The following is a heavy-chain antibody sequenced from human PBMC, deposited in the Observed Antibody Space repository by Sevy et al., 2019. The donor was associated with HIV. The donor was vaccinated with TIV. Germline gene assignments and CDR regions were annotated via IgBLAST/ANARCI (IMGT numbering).Heavy chain of an antibody. D-gene: IGHD3-10*01. CDR2: ISGGSRTI. CDR1: GFTYGTHS. V-gene: IGHV3-48*01. Sequence: GGSLRLSCAASGFTYGTHSMNWVRQAPGKGLEWVSYISGGSRTIYYADSVKGRFTISRDNAKNSLSLQMNSLRVEDTAVYYCARDGRRGYDMDVWGQGTTVTDSS. CDR3: ARDGRRGYDMDV. J-gene: IGHJ6*02.